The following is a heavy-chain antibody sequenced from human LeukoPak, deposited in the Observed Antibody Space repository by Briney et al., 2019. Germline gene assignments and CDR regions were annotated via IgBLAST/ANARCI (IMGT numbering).Heavy chain of an antibody. Sequence: SQTLSLTCAISGDSVSSNSATWNWIRQSPSRGLEWLGRTYYRSKWYKYYAVSVKGRITINPDTSKNQFSLQLNSVTPEDTAVYYCASLLNYYEFLRDYWGQGTLVTVSS. CDR1: GDSVSSNSAT. J-gene: IGHJ4*02. V-gene: IGHV6-1*01. CDR2: TYYRSKWYK. CDR3: ASLLNYYEFLRDY. D-gene: IGHD3-22*01.